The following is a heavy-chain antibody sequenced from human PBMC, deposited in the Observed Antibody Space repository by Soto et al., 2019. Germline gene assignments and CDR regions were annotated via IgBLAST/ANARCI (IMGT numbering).Heavy chain of an antibody. Sequence: PGGSLRLSCAASGFTFSSYAMSWVRQAPGKGLEWVSAISGSGGSTYYADSVKGRFTISRDNSKNTLYLQMNSLRAEDTAVYYCAKGGHSWLTQQLAGAFDTLVQGTMVTVSS. CDR2: ISGSGGST. CDR3: AKGGHSWLTQQLAGAFDT. V-gene: IGHV3-23*01. D-gene: IGHD6-13*01. CDR1: GFTFSSYA. J-gene: IGHJ3*02.